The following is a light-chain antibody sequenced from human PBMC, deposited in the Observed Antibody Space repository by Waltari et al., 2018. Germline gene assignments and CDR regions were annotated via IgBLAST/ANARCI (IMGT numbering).Light chain of an antibody. CDR3: QQGYTAPLT. V-gene: IGKV1-39*01. Sequence: DIQLTQSPSSLSASEGDRVTITCRASQNIRSYLNWYQQSPGKAPNLLIYGASSLQSGIPSRFSRSGYGTDFTLTISSLQPEDFTTYYCQQGYTAPLTFGGGTKLEIK. CDR1: QNIRSY. CDR2: GAS. J-gene: IGKJ4*01.